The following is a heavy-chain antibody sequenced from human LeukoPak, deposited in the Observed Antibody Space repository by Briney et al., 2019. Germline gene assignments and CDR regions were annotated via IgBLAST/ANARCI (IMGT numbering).Heavy chain of an antibody. Sequence: GASVKVSCKTSGSTFTDHYFHWLRQAPGQGLEWMGWIHPKSGDTNYAERFQGRVSLTRDTSISTAYMELSSLRSDDTAVYYCARDHNWGPDYWGQGTLASVSS. V-gene: IGHV1-2*02. CDR2: IHPKSGDT. CDR1: GSTFTDHY. J-gene: IGHJ4*02. CDR3: ARDHNWGPDY. D-gene: IGHD7-27*01.